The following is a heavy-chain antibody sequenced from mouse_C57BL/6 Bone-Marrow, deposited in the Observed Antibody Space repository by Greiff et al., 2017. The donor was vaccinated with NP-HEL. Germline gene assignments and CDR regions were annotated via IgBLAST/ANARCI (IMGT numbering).Heavy chain of an antibody. CDR1: GYTFTSYW. Sequence: QVQLQQPGAELVMPGASVKLSCKASGYTFTSYWMHWVKQRPGQGLEWIGEIDPSDSYTNYNQKFKGKSTLTVDKSSSTAYMQLSSLTSEDSAVYYCARSGSYGSRAYWGQGTLVTVSA. V-gene: IGHV1-69*01. CDR3: ARSGSYGSRAY. J-gene: IGHJ3*01. D-gene: IGHD1-1*01. CDR2: IDPSDSYT.